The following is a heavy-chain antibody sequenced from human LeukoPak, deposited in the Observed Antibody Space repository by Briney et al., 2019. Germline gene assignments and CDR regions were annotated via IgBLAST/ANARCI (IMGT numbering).Heavy chain of an antibody. CDR3: ARARGGYPQY. CDR2: INHSGST. CDR1: GGSFSGYY. V-gene: IGHV4-34*01. D-gene: IGHD3-16*02. Sequence: PLETLSLTCAVYGGSFSGYYWSWIRQPPGKGLEWIGEINHSGSTNYNPSLKGRVTISVDTSKNQFSLKLSSVTAADTAVYYCARARGGYPQYWGQGTLVTVSS. J-gene: IGHJ4*02.